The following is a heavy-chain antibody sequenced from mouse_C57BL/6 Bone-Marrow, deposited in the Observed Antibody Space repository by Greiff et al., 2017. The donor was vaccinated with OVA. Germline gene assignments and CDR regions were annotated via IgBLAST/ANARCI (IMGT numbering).Heavy chain of an antibody. J-gene: IGHJ4*01. D-gene: IGHD1-1*01. Sequence: EVQLVESGPGLVKPSQSLSLTCSVTGYSITSGYYWNWIRQFPGNKLEWMGYISYDGSNNYNPSLKNRISITRDTSKNQFFLKLNSVTTEDTATYYCARSTTVGQGMDYWGQGTSVTVSS. CDR3: ARSTTVGQGMDY. V-gene: IGHV3-6*01. CDR2: ISYDGSN. CDR1: GYSITSGYY.